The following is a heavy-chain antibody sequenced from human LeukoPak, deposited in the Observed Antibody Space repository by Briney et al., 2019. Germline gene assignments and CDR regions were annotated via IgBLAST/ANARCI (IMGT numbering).Heavy chain of an antibody. CDR3: ARHLLRGDGYNPFGY. D-gene: IGHD5-24*01. CDR1: GYIFTGYY. V-gene: IGHV1-2*02. J-gene: IGHJ4*02. Sequence: GASEKVSCKASGYIFTGYYIYWVRPAPGQGLEWMGWINPNSGGINYAQKFQGRVTVTRDTSISTVYMELSRLRSDDTAVYFCARHLLRGDGYNPFGYWGQGTLVTVSS. CDR2: INPNSGGI.